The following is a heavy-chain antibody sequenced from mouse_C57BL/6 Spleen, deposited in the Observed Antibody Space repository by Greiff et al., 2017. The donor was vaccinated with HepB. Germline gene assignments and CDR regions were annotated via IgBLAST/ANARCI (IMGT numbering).Heavy chain of an antibody. J-gene: IGHJ3*01. CDR3: ARRLYYDYDGFAY. V-gene: IGHV1-69*01. Sequence: QVQLQQPGAELVMPGASVKLSCKASGYTFTSYWMHWVKQRPGQGLEWIGEIDPSDSYTNYNQKFKGKSTLTVDKSSSTAYMQLSSLTSEDSAVYYCARRLYYDYDGFAYWGQVTLVTVSA. D-gene: IGHD2-4*01. CDR2: IDPSDSYT. CDR1: GYTFTSYW.